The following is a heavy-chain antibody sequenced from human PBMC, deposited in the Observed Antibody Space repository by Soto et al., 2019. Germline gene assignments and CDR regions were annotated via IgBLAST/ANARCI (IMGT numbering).Heavy chain of an antibody. CDR3: ARDLLYYDSSGYTPDY. D-gene: IGHD3-22*01. Sequence: QVQLVQSGAEVKKPGSSVKVSCKASGGTFSSYTISWVRQAPGQGLEWMGRIIPILGIANYAQKFQGRVTMTXXKXTXXAYMELSSLRSEDTAVYYCARDLLYYDSSGYTPDYWGQGTLVTVSS. CDR2: IIPILGIA. CDR1: GGTFSSYT. J-gene: IGHJ4*02. V-gene: IGHV1-69*08.